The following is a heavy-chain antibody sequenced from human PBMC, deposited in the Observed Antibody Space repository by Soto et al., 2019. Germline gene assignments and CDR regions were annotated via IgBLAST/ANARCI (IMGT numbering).Heavy chain of an antibody. CDR1: GFTFSSYA. V-gene: IGHV3-30-3*01. J-gene: IGHJ4*02. CDR3: ARDPMGRYYGSGSYYFDY. D-gene: IGHD3-10*01. Sequence: QVQLVESGGGVVQPGRSLRLSCAASGFTFSSYAMHWVRQAPGKGLEWVAVISYDGSNKYYADSVKGRFTISRDNSKNPLYLQMNCLRAEDTAVYYCARDPMGRYYGSGSYYFDYWGQGTLVTVSS. CDR2: ISYDGSNK.